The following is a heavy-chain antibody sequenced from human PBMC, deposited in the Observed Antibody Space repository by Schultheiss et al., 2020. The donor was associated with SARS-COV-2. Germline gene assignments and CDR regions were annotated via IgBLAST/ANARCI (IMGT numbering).Heavy chain of an antibody. Sequence: GGSLRLSCAASGFTFSSYAMSWVRQAPGKGLEWVSVIYSGGSTYYADSVKGRFTISRDNAKNSLFLQMNSLRAEDTAVYYCARAGNSGYDSGYYYGMDVWGQGTTVTVSS. V-gene: IGHV3-66*01. CDR3: ARAGNSGYDSGYYYGMDV. CDR1: GFTFSSYA. J-gene: IGHJ6*02. CDR2: IYSGGST. D-gene: IGHD5-12*01.